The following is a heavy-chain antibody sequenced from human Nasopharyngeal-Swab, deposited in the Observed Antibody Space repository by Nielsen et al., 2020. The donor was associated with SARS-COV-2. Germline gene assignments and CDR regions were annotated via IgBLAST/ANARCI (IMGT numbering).Heavy chain of an antibody. V-gene: IGHV4-39*01. CDR2: WYSTGSV. J-gene: IGHJ4*02. Sequence: SETLSLTCKVSGDSITSTNYYWVWIRQPPGKGLEWIGSWYSTGSVYYNPSLKSRVTISVDTSKNQFSLKLISVTAADTALFYCARAMTAVTSGDYFDHWGQGTLLTVSS. D-gene: IGHD4-17*01. CDR3: ARAMTAVTSGDYFDH. CDR1: GDSITSTNYY.